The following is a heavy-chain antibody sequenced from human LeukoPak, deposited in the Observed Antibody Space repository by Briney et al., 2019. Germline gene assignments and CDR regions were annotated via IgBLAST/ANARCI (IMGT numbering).Heavy chain of an antibody. Sequence: SGTLSLTCAVSGGSISSSNWWSWVRQPPGKGLEWIGEIYHSGSTNYNPSLKSRVTMSVDMSTNQFSLKVSSVTAADTAVYYCARAGDSSGYEYYFDYWGQGTLVTVSS. V-gene: IGHV4-4*02. J-gene: IGHJ4*02. CDR3: ARAGDSSGYEYYFDY. CDR1: GGSISSSNW. CDR2: IYHSGST. D-gene: IGHD3-22*01.